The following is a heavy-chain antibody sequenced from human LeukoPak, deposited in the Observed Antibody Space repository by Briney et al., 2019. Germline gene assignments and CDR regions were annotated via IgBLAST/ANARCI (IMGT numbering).Heavy chain of an antibody. CDR2: TSDRGDYT. Sequence: GGSLRLSCAASGFTFTSYSMSWVRQAPGKGLEWVSGTSDRGDYTYYADSVKGRFTISRDNSKNTLYLQMNSLRAEDTALYFCAKKAQYNGNYPLDYWGQGTLVTASS. CDR1: GFTFTSYS. J-gene: IGHJ4*02. CDR3: AKKAQYNGNYPLDY. V-gene: IGHV3-23*01. D-gene: IGHD1-26*01.